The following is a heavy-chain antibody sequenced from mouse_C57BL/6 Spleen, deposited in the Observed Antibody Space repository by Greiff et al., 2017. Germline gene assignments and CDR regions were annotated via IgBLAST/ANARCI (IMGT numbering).Heavy chain of an antibody. V-gene: IGHV5-17*01. J-gene: IGHJ1*03. CDR1: GFTFSDYG. Sequence: EVKLVESGGGLVKPGGSLKLSCAASGFTFSDYGMHWVRQAPEKGLEWVAYISSGSSTIYYADTVKGRFPISRDNAKNTLFLQMTSLRSEDTAMYYCARDGNYRYFDVWGTGTTVTVSS. CDR2: ISSGSSTI. D-gene: IGHD2-1*01. CDR3: ARDGNYRYFDV.